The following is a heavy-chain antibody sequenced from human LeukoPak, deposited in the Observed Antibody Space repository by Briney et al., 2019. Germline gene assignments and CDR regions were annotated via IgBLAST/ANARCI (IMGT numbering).Heavy chain of an antibody. D-gene: IGHD5-12*01. V-gene: IGHV3-21*01. CDR2: ISSSSSYI. Sequence: GGSLRLSCAASGFTFSSYSMNWARQAPGKGLEWVSSISSSSSYIYYADSVKGRFTISRDNAKNSLYLQMNSLRAEDTAVYYCARDRSNVDIVATAPFDYWGQGTLVTVSS. J-gene: IGHJ4*02. CDR3: ARDRSNVDIVATAPFDY. CDR1: GFTFSSYS.